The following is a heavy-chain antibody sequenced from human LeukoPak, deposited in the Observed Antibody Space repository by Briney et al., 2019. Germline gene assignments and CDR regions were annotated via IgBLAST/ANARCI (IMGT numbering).Heavy chain of an antibody. D-gene: IGHD4-23*01. J-gene: IGHJ4*02. CDR1: GYTFTGYY. CDR3: AVSGNGTFDY. Sequence: ASVKVSCKASGYTFTGYYIHWVRQAPGQGLEWMGWMNPDSGGTNYAQRFQGRVTMTRDTSISTAYMELSRLRPDDTAVYYCAVSGNGTFDYWGQGPLVTVSS. CDR2: MNPDSGGT. V-gene: IGHV1-2*02.